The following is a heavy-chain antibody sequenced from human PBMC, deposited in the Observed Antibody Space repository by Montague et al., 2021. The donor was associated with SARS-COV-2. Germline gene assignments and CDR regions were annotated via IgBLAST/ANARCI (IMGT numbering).Heavy chain of an antibody. CDR2: INHSGST. Sequence: SETLSLTCAVYGGSFSGYYWSWIRQPPGKGLEWIGEINHSGSTNYNPSLKSRVTISVDTSKNQFSLKLSSVTAADTAVYYCARGSTLKTLSFDYYYYGMDVWGQGTTVTVSS. J-gene: IGHJ6*02. CDR3: ARGSTLKTLSFDYYYYGMDV. V-gene: IGHV4-34*01. D-gene: IGHD2/OR15-2a*01. CDR1: GGSFSGYY.